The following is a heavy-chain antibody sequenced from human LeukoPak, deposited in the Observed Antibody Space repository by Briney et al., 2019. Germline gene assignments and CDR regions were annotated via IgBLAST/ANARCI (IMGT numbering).Heavy chain of an antibody. CDR3: ARSIVPDGTSPFDY. V-gene: IGHV4-31*03. D-gene: IGHD6-13*01. J-gene: IGHJ4*02. Sequence: SETLSLTCTVSGGSISSGGYYWSWIRQHPGKGLEWIGYIYYSGSSYYKPSLKSRVSISLDTSKNQFSLKLSSVTAADTAVYYCARSIVPDGTSPFDYWGQGTLVTVSS. CDR2: IYYSGSS. CDR1: GGSISSGGYY.